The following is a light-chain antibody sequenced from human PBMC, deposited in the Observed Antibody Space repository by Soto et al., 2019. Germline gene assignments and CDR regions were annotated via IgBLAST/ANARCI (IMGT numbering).Light chain of an antibody. V-gene: IGLV2-14*01. J-gene: IGLJ1*01. CDR2: EVS. CDR3: SSYTSSSTRV. CDR1: SSDVGGYNY. Sequence: QSVLTQPASVSGSPGQSITISCTGTSSDVGGYNYVSWYQQHPGKAPKLMIYEVSNRLSGISNRFSGSKSGNTASLTISGLQAEEEADYYCSSYTSSSTRVFGTGTKVTVL.